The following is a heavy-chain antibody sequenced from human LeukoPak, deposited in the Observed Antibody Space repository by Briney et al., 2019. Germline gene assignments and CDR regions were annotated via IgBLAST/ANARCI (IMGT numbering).Heavy chain of an antibody. CDR3: AGAIWWFGESGWFDP. D-gene: IGHD3-10*01. Sequence: SETLSLTCTVSGGSISSGSYYWSWIRQPAGKGLEWIGRIYTSGSTNYNPSLKSRVTMSVDTSKNQFSLKLSSVTAADTAVYYCAGAIWWFGESGWFDPWGQGTLVAVSS. CDR2: IYTSGST. J-gene: IGHJ5*02. CDR1: GGSISSGSYY. V-gene: IGHV4-61*02.